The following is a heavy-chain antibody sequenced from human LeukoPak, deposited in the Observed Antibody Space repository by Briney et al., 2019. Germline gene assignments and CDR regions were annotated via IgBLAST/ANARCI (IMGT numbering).Heavy chain of an antibody. CDR2: IKQDGSEK. Sequence: PGGSLRLSCAASGFSFSGYWMSWVRQTPGKGLEWVANIKQDGSEKYYVDSVKGRFTISRDNAKNSLYLQMNSLRAEDTAVYYCARDKGDYDTSGSLFVFGGQGTLVTVSS. J-gene: IGHJ4*02. CDR1: GFSFSGYW. V-gene: IGHV3-7*03. CDR3: ARDKGDYDTSGSLFVF. D-gene: IGHD3-22*01.